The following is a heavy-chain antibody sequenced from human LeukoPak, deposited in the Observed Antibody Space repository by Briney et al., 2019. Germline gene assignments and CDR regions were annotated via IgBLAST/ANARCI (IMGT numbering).Heavy chain of an antibody. Sequence: SETLSLTCTVSGYSISSGYYWGWIRQPPGKGLEWIGSIYHGGSTYYNPSLKSRVTISVDTSKNQFSLKLSSVTAADTAVYYCARVIGHSSGWCDDYWGQGTLVTVSS. V-gene: IGHV4-38-2*02. J-gene: IGHJ4*02. D-gene: IGHD6-19*01. CDR1: GYSISSGYY. CDR2: IYHGGST. CDR3: ARVIGHSSGWCDDY.